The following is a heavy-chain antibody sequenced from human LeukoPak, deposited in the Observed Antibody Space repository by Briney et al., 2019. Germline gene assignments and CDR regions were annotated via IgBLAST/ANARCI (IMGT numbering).Heavy chain of an antibody. V-gene: IGHV3-15*01. CDR2: IRSKSDGGTT. J-gene: IGHJ3*02. D-gene: IGHD2/OR15-2a*01. Sequence: GGSLRLSCAVSGFTVSNSWMGWVRQAPGKGLEWVGRIRSKSDGGTTDHAAPVKGRFTISRDDSRNTLNLQMYSLKTEDTAVYYCATYNSRDAFDIWGQGTMVTVSS. CDR3: ATYNSRDAFDI. CDR1: GFTVSNSW.